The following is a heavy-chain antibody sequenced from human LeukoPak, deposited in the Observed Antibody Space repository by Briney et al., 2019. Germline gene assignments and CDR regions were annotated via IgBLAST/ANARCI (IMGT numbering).Heavy chain of an antibody. Sequence: GGSLRLSCAASGFTFSSYWMHWVRQAPGKGLVWVSRINSDGSSTSYADSVKGRFTISRDNAKNTLYLQMNSLRAEDTAVYYCARDEGGYSYVYWFDPWGQGTLVTVSS. CDR1: GFTFSSYW. CDR2: INSDGSST. CDR3: ARDEGGYSYVYWFDP. V-gene: IGHV3-74*01. J-gene: IGHJ5*02. D-gene: IGHD5-18*01.